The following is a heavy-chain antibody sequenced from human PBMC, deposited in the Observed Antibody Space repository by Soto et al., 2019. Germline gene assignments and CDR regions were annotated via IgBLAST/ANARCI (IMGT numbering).Heavy chain of an antibody. CDR1: GGTFSSYT. CDR2: IIPILGIA. Sequence: GASVKVSCKASGGTFSSYTISWVRQAPGQGLEWMGRIIPILGIANYAQKFQGRVTITADKSTSTAYMELSSLRSEDTAVYYCASVDTAMASSRYYYYYYYMDVWGKGTTVTVSS. D-gene: IGHD5-18*01. V-gene: IGHV1-69*02. CDR3: ASVDTAMASSRYYYYYYYMDV. J-gene: IGHJ6*03.